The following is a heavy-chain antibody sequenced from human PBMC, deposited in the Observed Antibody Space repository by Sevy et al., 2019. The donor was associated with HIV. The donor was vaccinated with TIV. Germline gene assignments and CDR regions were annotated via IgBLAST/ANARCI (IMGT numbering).Heavy chain of an antibody. V-gene: IGHV1-2*02. CDR2: INPNSGGT. CDR1: GYTFTGYY. Sequence: ASVKVSCKASGYTFTGYYMHWVRQAPGQGLEWMGWINPNSGGTNYAQKFQGRVTMTRDTSISTAYMELSRLRSDDTAVYYCARDGIAGGIVYYYYYMDVWGKWTTVTVSS. CDR3: ARDGIAGGIVYYYYYMDV. J-gene: IGHJ6*03. D-gene: IGHD2-15*01.